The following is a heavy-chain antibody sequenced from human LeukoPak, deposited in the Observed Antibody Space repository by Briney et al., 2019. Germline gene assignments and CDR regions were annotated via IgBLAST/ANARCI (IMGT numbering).Heavy chain of an antibody. Sequence: ASVKVSCKASGGTFSSYAISWVRQAPGQGLEWMGGIIPIFGTANYAQKFQGRVTITADESTSTAYMELSSLRSEDTAVYYCARDCNDFWSGYYSWFDPWGQGTLVTVSS. CDR3: ARDCNDFWSGYYSWFDP. V-gene: IGHV1-69*13. CDR1: GGTFSSYA. CDR2: IIPIFGTA. D-gene: IGHD3-3*01. J-gene: IGHJ5*02.